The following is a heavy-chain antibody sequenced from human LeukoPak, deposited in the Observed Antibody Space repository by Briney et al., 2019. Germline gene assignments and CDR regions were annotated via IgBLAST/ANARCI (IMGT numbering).Heavy chain of an antibody. CDR3: ARHPTIYGDYEFDY. V-gene: IGHV4-34*01. Sequence: PSETLSLTCAVYGGSFSGYYWSWIRQPPGKGLEWIGEINHSGSTNYNPSLKSRVTISVDTSKNQFSLKLSSVTAADTAVYYCARHPTIYGDYEFDYWGQGTLVTVSS. J-gene: IGHJ4*02. D-gene: IGHD4-17*01. CDR1: GGSFSGYY. CDR2: INHSGST.